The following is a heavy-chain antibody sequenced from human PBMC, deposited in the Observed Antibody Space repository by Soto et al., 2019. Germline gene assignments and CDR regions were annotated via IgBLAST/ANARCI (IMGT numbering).Heavy chain of an antibody. V-gene: IGHV4-59*08. D-gene: IGHD3-10*01. Sequence: ASETLSLTCAVYGGSFSSYYWSWIRQPPGKGLEWIGYIYYSGSTNYNPSLKSRVTISVDTSKNQFSLKLSSVTAADTAVYYCARVGYGSGNFDYWGQGTLVTVS. CDR3: ARVGYGSGNFDY. CDR1: GGSFSSYY. J-gene: IGHJ4*02. CDR2: IYYSGST.